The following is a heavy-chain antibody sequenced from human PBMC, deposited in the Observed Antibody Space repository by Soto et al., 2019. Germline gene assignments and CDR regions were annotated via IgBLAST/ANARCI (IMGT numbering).Heavy chain of an antibody. CDR1: GFTFISYW. CDR2: IKQDGSEK. Sequence: PGGSLRLSCAASGFTFISYWMSWVRQAPGKGLEWVANIKQDGSEKYYVDSVKGRFTISRDNAKNSLYLQMNSLRAEDTAVYYCARGLVAPQDYWGQGTLVTVSS. J-gene: IGHJ4*02. CDR3: ARGLVAPQDY. V-gene: IGHV3-7*03. D-gene: IGHD5-12*01.